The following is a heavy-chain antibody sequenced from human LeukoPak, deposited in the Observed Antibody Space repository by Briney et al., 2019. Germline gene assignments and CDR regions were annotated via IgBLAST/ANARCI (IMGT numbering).Heavy chain of an antibody. CDR3: ARGYDILTGYNLDY. CDR2: ISGSGGST. Sequence: GGSLRLSCAASGFTFSSYAMSWVRQAPGKGLEWVSAISGSGGSTYYADSVKGRFTISRDNSKNTLYLQMNSLRAEDTAVYYCARGYDILTGYNLDYWGQGTLVTVSS. CDR1: GFTFSSYA. J-gene: IGHJ4*02. D-gene: IGHD3-9*01. V-gene: IGHV3-23*01.